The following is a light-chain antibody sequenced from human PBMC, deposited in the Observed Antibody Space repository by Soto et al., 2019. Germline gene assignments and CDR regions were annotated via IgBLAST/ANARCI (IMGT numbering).Light chain of an antibody. V-gene: IGLV1-40*01. Sequence: QSVLTQPPSVSGAPGQRVTISCTGSSSNIGAGYDVHWYQQLPGTAPKLLIYDNSVRPSGVPDRFSGSKSGTSASLAITGLQAEDEADYYCQSYDSRLNVPYVLGSGTKLTVL. CDR2: DNS. CDR3: QSYDSRLNVPYV. CDR1: SSNIGAGYD. J-gene: IGLJ1*01.